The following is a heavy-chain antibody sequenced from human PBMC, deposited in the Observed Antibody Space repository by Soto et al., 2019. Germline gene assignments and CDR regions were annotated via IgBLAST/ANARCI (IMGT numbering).Heavy chain of an antibody. V-gene: IGHV1-69*01. CDR1: GGTFSSYA. J-gene: IGHJ2*01. Sequence: QVQLVQSGAEVKKPGSSVKVSCKAAGGTFSSYAISWVRQAPGQGLEWMGGIIPIFGTANYAQKFQGRVTMTADESKSTAYMELSSLRSEDTAVYYCARDLWVLQARNWYFDLWGRGNLVTVCS. D-gene: IGHD3-10*01. CDR2: IIPIFGTA. CDR3: ARDLWVLQARNWYFDL.